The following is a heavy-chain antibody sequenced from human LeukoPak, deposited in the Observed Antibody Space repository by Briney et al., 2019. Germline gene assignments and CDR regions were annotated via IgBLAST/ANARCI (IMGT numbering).Heavy chain of an antibody. D-gene: IGHD2-21*02. Sequence: GGSLRLSCATSGFTFSNYGMSWVRQTPGRGLEWVSASSDTGAATSYADSVKGRFTISRDSSKRMVYLQMNSLRAEDTAVYYCARGGNCGSDCYFLFEYWGQGTLVTVSS. CDR1: GFTFSNYG. J-gene: IGHJ4*02. CDR2: SSDTGAAT. CDR3: ARGGNCGSDCYFLFEY. V-gene: IGHV3-23*01.